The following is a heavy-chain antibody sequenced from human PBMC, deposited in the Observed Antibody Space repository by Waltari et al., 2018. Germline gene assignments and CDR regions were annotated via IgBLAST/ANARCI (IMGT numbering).Heavy chain of an antibody. CDR3: AKASPYDYGDERGAFDI. Sequence: QVQLVESGGGVVQPGGSLRLSCAASGFTFSSYGMHWVRQAPGKGLEWVAFIRYDGSNKYYADSVKGRFTISRDNSKNTLYLQMNSLRAEDTAVYYCAKASPYDYGDERGAFDIWGQGTMVTVSS. CDR2: IRYDGSNK. D-gene: IGHD4-17*01. J-gene: IGHJ3*02. CDR1: GFTFSSYG. V-gene: IGHV3-30*02.